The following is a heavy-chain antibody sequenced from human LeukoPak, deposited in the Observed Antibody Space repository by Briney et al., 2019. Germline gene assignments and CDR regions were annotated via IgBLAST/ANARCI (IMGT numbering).Heavy chain of an antibody. CDR2: ISAYNGNT. Sequence: ASVNVSCKASGYTFTSYGISWVRQAPGQGLEWMGWISAYNGNTNYAQKLQGRVTMTTDTSTSTAYIELRSLRSDDTAVYYCAREFFRYFEARLDYWGQGTLVTVSS. CDR3: AREFFRYFEARLDY. D-gene: IGHD3-9*01. CDR1: GYTFTSYG. V-gene: IGHV1-18*01. J-gene: IGHJ4*02.